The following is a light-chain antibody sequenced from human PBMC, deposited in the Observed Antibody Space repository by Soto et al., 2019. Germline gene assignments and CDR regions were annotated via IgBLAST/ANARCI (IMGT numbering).Light chain of an antibody. V-gene: IGLV1-44*01. J-gene: IGLJ1*01. CDR1: SSNMGTNT. Sequence: QSALTQPPSASGTPGQRVIISCYGSSSNMGTNTVHWFQQFPGTAPKLLIYTNDQRPSGVPDRFSGSNSGTSASLAISGLQSEDEADYYCAVWDDSLNGHVFGTGTKVT. CDR2: TND. CDR3: AVWDDSLNGHV.